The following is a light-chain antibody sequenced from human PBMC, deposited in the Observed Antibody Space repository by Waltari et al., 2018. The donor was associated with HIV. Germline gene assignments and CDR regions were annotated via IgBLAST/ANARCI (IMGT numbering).Light chain of an antibody. CDR1: NIGTKR. J-gene: IGLJ2*01. V-gene: IGLV3-21*02. CDR2: DDY. Sequence: SYVLTQPPSVSVAPGQMASITCGGNNIGTKRVHWYQQRPGQAPVLVVYDDYDRPSGIPGRFSVSNSGNMATLTISRVEAGDEAVYHCQVWDSSTEHPGVVFGGGTKLTVL. CDR3: QVWDSSTEHPGVV.